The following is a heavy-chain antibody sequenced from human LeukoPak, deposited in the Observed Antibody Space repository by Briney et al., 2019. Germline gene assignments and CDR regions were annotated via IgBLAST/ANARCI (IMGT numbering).Heavy chain of an antibody. J-gene: IGHJ6*02. D-gene: IGHD3-10*01. V-gene: IGHV3-7*01. CDR2: IRQDGRDK. Sequence: GGSLRLSCAASGFTFSRYWMSWVRQAPGKGLEWVAYIRQDGRDKYYVDSVKGRLTISRDNAKNSLYLQMNSLRAEDTAVYYCARDYYGSGRTHGIDVWGQGTTVTVSS. CDR1: GFTFSRYW. CDR3: ARDYYGSGRTHGIDV.